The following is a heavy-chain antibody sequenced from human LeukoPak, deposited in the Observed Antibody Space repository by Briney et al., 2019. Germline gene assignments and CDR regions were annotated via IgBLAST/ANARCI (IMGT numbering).Heavy chain of an antibody. CDR1: GFTFSSYS. CDR3: ACLVGATQDV. Sequence: GGSLRLSCAASGFTFSSYSMNWVRQAPGKGLEWVSSISSRSSYIYYADSVKGRFTISRDNAKNSLYLQMNSLRAEDTAVYYCACLVGATQDVWGKGTTVIVSS. V-gene: IGHV3-21*01. J-gene: IGHJ6*04. CDR2: ISSRSSYI. D-gene: IGHD1-26*01.